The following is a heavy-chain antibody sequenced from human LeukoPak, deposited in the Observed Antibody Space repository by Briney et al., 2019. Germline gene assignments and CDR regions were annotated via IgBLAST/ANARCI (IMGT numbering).Heavy chain of an antibody. Sequence: GGSLRLSCAASGFTFSNAWMSWVRQAPGKGLEWVGRIKSKTDGGTTDYAAPVKGRLTISRDDSKNTLYLQMNGLKTEDTAVYYCTTDAAVAGPNYYYYGMDVWGQGTTVTVSS. D-gene: IGHD6-19*01. V-gene: IGHV3-15*01. CDR2: IKSKTDGGTT. CDR3: TTDAAVAGPNYYYYGMDV. CDR1: GFTFSNAW. J-gene: IGHJ6*02.